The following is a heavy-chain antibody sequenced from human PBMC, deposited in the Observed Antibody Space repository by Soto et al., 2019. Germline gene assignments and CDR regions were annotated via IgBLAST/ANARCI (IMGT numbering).Heavy chain of an antibody. J-gene: IGHJ4*02. D-gene: IGHD2-8*01. CDR3: ARHEGNGNVWPLDY. V-gene: IGHV4-39*01. CDR2: IHYSGST. CDR1: GDSIGTTHSY. Sequence: PSETLSLTCTVSGDSIGTTHSYWAWIRQSPGKGLEWIGNIHYSGSTYYMPSLRSRVTLSVDTSKNQFSLRLTSVTAEDTAVYYCARHEGNGNVWPLDYWGQGILGTVSS.